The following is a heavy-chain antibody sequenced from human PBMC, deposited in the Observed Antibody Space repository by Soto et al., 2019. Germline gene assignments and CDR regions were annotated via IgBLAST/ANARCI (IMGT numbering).Heavy chain of an antibody. CDR3: ARAVYYYYGMDV. J-gene: IGHJ6*02. V-gene: IGHV3-66*01. Sequence: EVQLVESGGGLVQPGGSLRLSCAASGFTVSSNYMSWVRQAPGKGLEWVSVIYSGGSTYYADSVKGRFTISRDNSKNTLYLQMNSLRAEDTAVYYCARAVYYYYGMDVWGQGTTVTVSS. CDR2: IYSGGST. CDR1: GFTVSSNY.